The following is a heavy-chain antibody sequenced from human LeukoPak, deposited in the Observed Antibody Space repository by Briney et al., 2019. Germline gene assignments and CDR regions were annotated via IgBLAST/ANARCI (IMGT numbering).Heavy chain of an antibody. V-gene: IGHV5-51*01. CDR2: IYPGDSDT. CDR3: ARTITMIANAFDI. D-gene: IGHD3-22*01. Sequence: GESLKISCKGSGDSFTSYWIGWVRQMPGKGLEWMGIIYPGDSDTRYSPSFQGQVTISADKSISTAYLQWSSLKASDTAMYYCARTITMIANAFDIWGQGTMVTVSS. J-gene: IGHJ3*02. CDR1: GDSFTSYW.